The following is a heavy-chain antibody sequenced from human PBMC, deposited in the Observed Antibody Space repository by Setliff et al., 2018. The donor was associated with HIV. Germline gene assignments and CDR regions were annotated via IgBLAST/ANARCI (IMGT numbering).Heavy chain of an antibody. J-gene: IGHJ5*02. CDR1: GYTFTSYY. CDR2: TNPSGGST. D-gene: IGHD6-19*01. Sequence: ASVKVFCKASGYTFTSYYMHWVRQAPGQGLEWMGITNPSGGSTSYAQKFQGRVTMTRDTSTSTVYMELSSLRSEDTAVYYCARDSSGWYKGNWFDPWGQGTLVTVSS. V-gene: IGHV1-46*01. CDR3: ARDSSGWYKGNWFDP.